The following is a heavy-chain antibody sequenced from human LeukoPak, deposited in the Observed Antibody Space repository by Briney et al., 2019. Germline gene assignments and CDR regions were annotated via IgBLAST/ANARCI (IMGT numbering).Heavy chain of an antibody. D-gene: IGHD3-22*01. J-gene: IGHJ4*02. Sequence: VASVKVSCKASGYTLTGYYMHWVRQAPGPGLEWMGWIDPNSGGTSYAQKFQGRVTMTSDTSISTAYMELTRLSFDDTALYYCARPYYYYDSTGLFDYWGQGTLVTVSS. V-gene: IGHV1-2*02. CDR1: GYTLTGYY. CDR3: ARPYYYYDSTGLFDY. CDR2: IDPNSGGT.